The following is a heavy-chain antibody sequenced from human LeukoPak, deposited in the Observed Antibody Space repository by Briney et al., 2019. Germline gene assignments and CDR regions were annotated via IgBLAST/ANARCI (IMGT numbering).Heavy chain of an antibody. Sequence: GGSLRLSCAASGFTFSNYAMNWVRQAPGKGLEWVSSISGSGDDPSYADSVKGRFTISRDNSRNTLYLQMNSLRAEDTAVYYCARARSSGSYYSYFDYWGQGTLVTVSS. V-gene: IGHV3-23*01. D-gene: IGHD1-26*01. CDR1: GFTFSNYA. CDR2: ISGSGDDP. CDR3: ARARSSGSYYSYFDY. J-gene: IGHJ4*02.